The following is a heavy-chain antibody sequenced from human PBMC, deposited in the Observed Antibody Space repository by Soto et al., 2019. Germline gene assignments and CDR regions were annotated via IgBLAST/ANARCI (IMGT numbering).Heavy chain of an antibody. D-gene: IGHD6-13*01. V-gene: IGHV3-30*18. CDR1: GFTFSSYG. Sequence: QVQLVESGGGVVQPGRSLRLSCAASGFTFSSYGMHWVRQAPGKGLEWVAVISYDGSNKYYADSVKGRLTISRDNSKNTLYLQMNSLRAEDTAVYYCAKGGSSWESWFDPWGQGTLVTVSS. CDR3: AKGGSSWESWFDP. J-gene: IGHJ5*02. CDR2: ISYDGSNK.